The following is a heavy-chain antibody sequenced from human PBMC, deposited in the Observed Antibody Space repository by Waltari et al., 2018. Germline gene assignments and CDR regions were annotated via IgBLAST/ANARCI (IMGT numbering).Heavy chain of an antibody. Sequence: QVQLQESGPGLVKPSQTLSLTCTVSGGSISSGSYYWSWIRQPAGKGLEWIGYIYTSGSTNYNPSPKSRVTISVDTSKNQFSLKLSSVTAADTAVYYCARGDSSSWYALYYFDYWGQGTLVTVSS. CDR1: GGSISSGSYY. J-gene: IGHJ4*02. CDR3: ARGDSSSWYALYYFDY. V-gene: IGHV4-61*09. CDR2: IYTSGST. D-gene: IGHD6-13*01.